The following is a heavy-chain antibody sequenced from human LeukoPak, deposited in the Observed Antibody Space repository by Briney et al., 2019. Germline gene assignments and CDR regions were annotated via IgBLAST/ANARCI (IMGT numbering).Heavy chain of an antibody. V-gene: IGHV1-18*04. J-gene: IGHJ4*02. CDR3: ARAGYYDILTGYYVDY. Sequence: ASVKVSCKASGDTFTSYNMHWVRQAPGQGLEWMGWISAYNGNTKYVQKIQGRVTMTTDTSTTTAYMELRSLRSDDTAVYYCARAGYYDILTGYYVDYWGQGTLVTVSS. D-gene: IGHD3-9*01. CDR1: GDTFTSYN. CDR2: ISAYNGNT.